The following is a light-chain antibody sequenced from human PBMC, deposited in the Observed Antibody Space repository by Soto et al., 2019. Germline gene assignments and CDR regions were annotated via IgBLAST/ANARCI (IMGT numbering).Light chain of an antibody. Sequence: EIVLTQSPGTLSLSPGERATLSCRASQSFSSSYLAWYQQKPGQAPRLLIYGASSRATDNPDKFSGSGSGTDFTLTISRLEPEDFAVYYCQQYGSSLTWTFGQGTKVEIK. V-gene: IGKV3-20*01. CDR3: QQYGSSLTWT. J-gene: IGKJ1*01. CDR2: GAS. CDR1: QSFSSSY.